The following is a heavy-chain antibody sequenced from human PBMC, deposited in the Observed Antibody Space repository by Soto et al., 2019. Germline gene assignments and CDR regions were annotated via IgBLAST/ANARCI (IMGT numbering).Heavy chain of an antibody. CDR3: ARDPYHVLMVNAPNLYGMDV. Sequence: QVQLVQSGAEVKKPGASVKVSCKASGYTFTTYDISWVRQAPGQGLEWMGRISTYNGDTNYPQSLQGRLTMTTDTSTTKSYIELRSLTFDDPAVYYCARDPYHVLMVNAPNLYGMDVWGQGTTVTAS. D-gene: IGHD2-8*01. CDR2: ISTYNGDT. J-gene: IGHJ6*02. V-gene: IGHV1-18*01. CDR1: GYTFTTYD.